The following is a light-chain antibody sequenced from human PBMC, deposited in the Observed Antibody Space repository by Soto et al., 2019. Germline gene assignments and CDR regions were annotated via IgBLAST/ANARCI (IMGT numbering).Light chain of an antibody. CDR1: GSNIGRNY. J-gene: IGLJ2*01. CDR3: GTWDESLGAGV. Sequence: QSVLTQPASVSATPGEKVTISCSGRGSNIGRNYVSWYRQLPGTAPQLLIYDDNKRHSGVPDRLSGSRYGTSASLAIAGPQPGDEADYYCGTWDESLGAGVFGGGTKLPVL. V-gene: IGLV1-51*01. CDR2: DDN.